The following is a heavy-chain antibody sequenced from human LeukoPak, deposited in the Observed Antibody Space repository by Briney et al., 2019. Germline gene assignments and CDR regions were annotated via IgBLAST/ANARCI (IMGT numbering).Heavy chain of an antibody. CDR2: ISAYNGNT. Sequence: ASLKVSCKASGYTFTSYGISWVRQAPGQGLEWMGWISAYNGNTNYAQKLQGRVTMTTDTSTSTAYMELRSLRSDDTAVYYCAREQVVVTAMGRSARWFDPWGQGTLVTVSS. CDR3: AREQVVVTAMGRSARWFDP. V-gene: IGHV1-18*01. D-gene: IGHD2-21*02. CDR1: GYTFTSYG. J-gene: IGHJ5*02.